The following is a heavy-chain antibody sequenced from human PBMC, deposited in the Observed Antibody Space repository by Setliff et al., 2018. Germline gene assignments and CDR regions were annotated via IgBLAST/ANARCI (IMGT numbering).Heavy chain of an antibody. D-gene: IGHD3-10*01. J-gene: IGHJ4*02. CDR1: GGTFSSYA. CDR3: AAGLWFGELLYWANLDY. CDR2: IIPILGIA. Sequence: SVKVSCKASGGTFSSYAISWVRQAPGHGLEWMGGIIPILGIANYAQKFQGRVTITADKSTSTASMELSSLRSEDTAVYYCAAGLWFGELLYWANLDYWGQGTLVTVSS. V-gene: IGHV1-69*10.